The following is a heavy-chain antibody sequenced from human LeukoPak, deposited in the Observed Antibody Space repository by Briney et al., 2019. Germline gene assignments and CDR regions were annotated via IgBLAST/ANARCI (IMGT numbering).Heavy chain of an antibody. J-gene: IGHJ4*02. CDR1: GFTFTPYA. D-gene: IGHD3-3*01. CDR3: ARGIFHILFFPRPLDY. Sequence: PGRSLRLSCAASGFTFTPYAMHWVRQAPGKGLEWVAVISTDGTIEYYADSVKGRFTISRDNSKNTLYLQMDSLGPDDTAVYYCARGIFHILFFPRPLDYWGQGTLVTVSS. V-gene: IGHV3-30-3*01. CDR2: ISTDGTIE.